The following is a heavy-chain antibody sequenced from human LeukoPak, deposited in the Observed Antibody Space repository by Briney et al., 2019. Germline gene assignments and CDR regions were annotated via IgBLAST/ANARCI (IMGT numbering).Heavy chain of an antibody. CDR1: GFTFSSYS. Sequence: GGSLRLSCAASGFTFSSYSMNWVRQAPGKGLEWVSSISSSSSYIYYADSVKGRFTISRDNAKNSLYLQMNSLRAEDTAVYYCARDLTGSGYDIWGQGTMVTVSS. V-gene: IGHV3-21*01. CDR3: ARDLTGSGYDI. D-gene: IGHD1-20*01. CDR2: ISSSSSYI. J-gene: IGHJ3*02.